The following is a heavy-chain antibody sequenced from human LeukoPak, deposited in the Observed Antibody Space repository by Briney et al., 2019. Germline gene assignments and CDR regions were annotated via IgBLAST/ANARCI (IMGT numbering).Heavy chain of an antibody. J-gene: IGHJ6*04. V-gene: IGHV4-30-2*01. CDR2: IYHNGTT. CDR1: SGSISSGAYS. D-gene: IGHD5-12*01. CDR3: ARASYSGYPPYYYGLDV. Sequence: SETLSLTCAVSSGSISSGAYSWSWIRQPPGRGLEWIGYIYHNGTTYYNPSLKSRVTISVDRSKNQFSLWLKSVTAADTAVYYCARASYSGYPPYYYGLDVWGKGTTVTVSS.